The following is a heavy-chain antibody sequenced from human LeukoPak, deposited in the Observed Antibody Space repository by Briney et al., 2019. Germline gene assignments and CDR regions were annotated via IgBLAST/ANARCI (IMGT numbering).Heavy chain of an antibody. CDR3: ARCGIGARFAY. CDR2: ISSGSSSI. Sequence: GGSLTLSCAASGFTFSSYEMNWVRQAPGKGLEWVSYISSGSSSIFYADSVKGRFTISRDNAKNSLYLQMNSLRVEDTAVYYCARCGIGARFAYWGQGTLVTVSS. D-gene: IGHD6-6*01. J-gene: IGHJ4*02. CDR1: GFTFSSYE. V-gene: IGHV3-48*03.